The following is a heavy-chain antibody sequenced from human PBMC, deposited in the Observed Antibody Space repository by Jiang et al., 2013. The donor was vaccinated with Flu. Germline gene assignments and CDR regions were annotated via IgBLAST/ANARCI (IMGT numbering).Heavy chain of an antibody. J-gene: IGHJ4*02. V-gene: IGHV1-2*02. D-gene: IGHD1-26*01. CDR3: AGGLGQVGANPFDY. Sequence: QKFQGRVTMTRDTSISTAYMELSRLRSDDTAVYYCAGGLGQVGANPFDYWGQGTLVTVSS.